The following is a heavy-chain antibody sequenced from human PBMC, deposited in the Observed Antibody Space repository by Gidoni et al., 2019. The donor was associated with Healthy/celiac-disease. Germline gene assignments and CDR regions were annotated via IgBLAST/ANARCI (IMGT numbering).Heavy chain of an antibody. J-gene: IGHJ6*02. CDR2: IIPIFGTA. Sequence: QVQLVQSGAEVKKPGSSVKVSCKASGGTFSSYAISWVRQAPGQGLEWMGGIIPIFGTANYAQKFQGRVTITADESTSTAYMELSSLRSEDTAVYYCARRGTTGTISGFSVYYYYYGMDVWGQGTTVTVSS. CDR1: GGTFSSYA. CDR3: ARRGTTGTISGFSVYYYYYGMDV. D-gene: IGHD1-1*01. V-gene: IGHV1-69*01.